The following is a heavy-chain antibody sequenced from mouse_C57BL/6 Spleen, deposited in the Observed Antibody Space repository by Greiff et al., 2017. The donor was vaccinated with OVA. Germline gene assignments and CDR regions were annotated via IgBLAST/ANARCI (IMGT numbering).Heavy chain of an antibody. CDR1: GYSITSGYY. Sequence: EVQLVESGPGLVNPSQSLSLTCSVTGYSITSGYYWNWIRQFPGNKLEWMCYISYDGSNNYNPSLKNRIAITRDTSKNQFFLKLNSVTTEDTATYYCARGGYCRAMDYWGQGTSVTVSS. D-gene: IGHD3-1*01. J-gene: IGHJ4*01. CDR2: ISYDGSN. V-gene: IGHV3-6*01. CDR3: ARGGYCRAMDY.